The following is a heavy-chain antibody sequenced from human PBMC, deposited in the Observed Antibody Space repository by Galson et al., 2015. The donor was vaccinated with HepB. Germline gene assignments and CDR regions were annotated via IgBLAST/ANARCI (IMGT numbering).Heavy chain of an antibody. CDR2: FDPEDGET. J-gene: IGHJ6*03. D-gene: IGHD4-17*01. V-gene: IGHV1-24*01. Sequence: SVKVSCKVSGYTLTELSMHWVRQAPGKGLEWMGGFDPEDGETISAQKFQGRVSMTEDTATDTAYMELSSLRSEDTAVYHCATATIYNGDRRDSYYKYLDVWGKGTTVTVSS. CDR3: ATATIYNGDRRDSYYKYLDV. CDR1: GYTLTELS.